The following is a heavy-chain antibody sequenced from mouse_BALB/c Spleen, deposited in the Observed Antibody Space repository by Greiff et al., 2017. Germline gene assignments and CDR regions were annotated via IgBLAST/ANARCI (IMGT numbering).Heavy chain of an antibody. Sequence: EVKVVESGGGLVQPGGSLRLSCATSGFTFTDYYMSWVRQPPGKALEWLGFIRNKANGYTTEYSASVKGRFTISRDNSQSILYLQMNTLRAEDSATYYCARNFMDYWGQGTSVTVSS. J-gene: IGHJ4*01. V-gene: IGHV7-3*02. CDR1: GFTFTDYY. CDR3: ARNFMDY. CDR2: IRNKANGYTT.